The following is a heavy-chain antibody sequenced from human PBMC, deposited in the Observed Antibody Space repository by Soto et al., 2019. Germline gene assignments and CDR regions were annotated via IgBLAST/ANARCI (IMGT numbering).Heavy chain of an antibody. J-gene: IGHJ6*02. Sequence: GESLKISCKGSGYSFTSYWISWVRQMPGKGLEWMGRIDPSDSYTNYSPSFQGHVTISADKSISTAYLQWSSLKASDTAMYYCASLAVTTASYYGMDVWGQGTTVTVS. CDR2: IDPSDSYT. CDR3: ASLAVTTASYYGMDV. V-gene: IGHV5-10-1*01. D-gene: IGHD4-4*01. CDR1: GYSFTSYW.